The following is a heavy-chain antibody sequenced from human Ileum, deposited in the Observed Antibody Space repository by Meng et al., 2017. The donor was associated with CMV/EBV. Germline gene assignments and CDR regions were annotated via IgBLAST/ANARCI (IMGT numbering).Heavy chain of an antibody. CDR3: TRGGSWFDP. D-gene: IGHD3-10*01. CDR1: GLTVSANY. CDR2: IYTDGET. V-gene: IGHV3-66*02. J-gene: IGHJ5*02. Sequence: GRSLRLSCAASGLTVSANYMTWIRQAPGKGLEWVSVIYTDGETHYADSVKGRFTISRDNSKNTLYLQMDSLRAEDTAVYYCTRGGSWFDPWGQGTLVTVSS.